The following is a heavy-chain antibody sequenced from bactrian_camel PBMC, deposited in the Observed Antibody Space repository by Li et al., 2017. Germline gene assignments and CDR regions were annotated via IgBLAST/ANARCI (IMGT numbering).Heavy chain of an antibody. CDR2: IAPASIAGHART. D-gene: IGHD7*01. V-gene: IGHV3S63*01. Sequence: HVQLVESGGGSVQAGGSLRLSCTASTYTSATNCMGWFRQAPGKEREAVASIAPASIAGHARTWYADSVKGRFTISRDNDKVTVFLQMNSLKPEDTAMYYCAADFRPTCGGSWHSYVYRGQGTQVTVS. J-gene: IGHJ4*01. CDR1: TYTSATNC. CDR3: AADFRPTCGGSWHSYVY.